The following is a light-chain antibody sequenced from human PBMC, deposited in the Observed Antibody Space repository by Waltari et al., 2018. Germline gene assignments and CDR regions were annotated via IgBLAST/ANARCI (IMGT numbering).Light chain of an antibody. CDR3: CSYAGTSTVV. V-gene: IGLV2-23*02. CDR1: RSAVGGYNY. Sequence: QSALTPPASLSGSPGQPVTIPCTGTRSAVGGYNYVSWYQQHPGKAPKLMIYAVSRRPSGVSNRFSGSKAGNTASLTISGLQAEDEADYYCCSYAGTSTVVFGGGTKLTVL. J-gene: IGLJ2*01. CDR2: AVS.